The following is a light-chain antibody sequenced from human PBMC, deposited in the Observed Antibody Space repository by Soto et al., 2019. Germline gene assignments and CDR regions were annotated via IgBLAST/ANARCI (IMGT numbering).Light chain of an antibody. CDR3: HQYNTYSQT. CDR1: QSISGW. J-gene: IGKJ1*01. V-gene: IGKV1-5*01. Sequence: DIQMSQSPPTLSASVGDRVTLTCRASQSISGWLAWYQQKPGKAPKLLIYDASTLESGVPSRFSGSGSGTAFALTISSLQPEDFATYYCHQYNTYSQTFGQGTKVEI. CDR2: DAS.